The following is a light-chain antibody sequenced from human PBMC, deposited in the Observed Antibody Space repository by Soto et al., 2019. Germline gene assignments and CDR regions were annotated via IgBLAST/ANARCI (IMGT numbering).Light chain of an antibody. Sequence: EIVLTQSPGTLSLSPGERATLSCRASQSVSSSYLAWYQQRPGQAPRLLIYGASSRATGIPDRISGSGSGTEFTLTISSLQSEDFAVYYCQQYNGWPLTFGGGTKVDI. CDR3: QQYNGWPLT. V-gene: IGKV3-20*01. CDR2: GAS. CDR1: QSVSSSY. J-gene: IGKJ4*01.